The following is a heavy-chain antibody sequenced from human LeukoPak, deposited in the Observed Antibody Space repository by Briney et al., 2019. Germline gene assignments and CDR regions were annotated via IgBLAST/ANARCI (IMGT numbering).Heavy chain of an antibody. V-gene: IGHV5-51*01. J-gene: IGHJ4*02. D-gene: IGHD2-15*01. CDR2: IYPNDSDT. CDR1: GYSFTSYW. CDR3: AREGGIYCSGGSCFHFDY. Sequence: GESLKISCKGSGYSFTSYWIGWVRQMPGKGLEWMGIIYPNDSDTRYSPSFQGQVTISADKSISTAYLQWSSLKASDTAMYYCAREGGIYCSGGSCFHFDYWGQGTLVTVSS.